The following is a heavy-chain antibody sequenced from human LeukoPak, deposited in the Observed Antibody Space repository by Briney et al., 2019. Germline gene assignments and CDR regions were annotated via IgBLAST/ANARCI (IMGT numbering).Heavy chain of an antibody. Sequence: PSETLSLTCTVSGGSISIFYWNWIRQPPGKGLEWIGSIYNSGSTTYNPSLKSRVTMSVDTSKNQFSLKLSSVTAADTAVYYCAREALRFLEWPTTVGYFDYWGQGTLVTVSS. D-gene: IGHD3-3*01. CDR1: GGSISIFY. CDR2: IYNSGST. V-gene: IGHV4-59*12. CDR3: AREALRFLEWPTTVGYFDY. J-gene: IGHJ4*02.